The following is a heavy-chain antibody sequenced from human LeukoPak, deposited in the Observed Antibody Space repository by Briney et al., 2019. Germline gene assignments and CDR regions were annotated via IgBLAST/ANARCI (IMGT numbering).Heavy chain of an antibody. Sequence: GASVKVSCKASGGTFSSYAISWVRQAPGQGLEWMGWISAYNGNTNYAQKLQGRVTMTTDTSTSTAYMELRSLRSDDTAVYYCARGVELRYFDGGFDYWGQGTLVTVSS. CDR2: ISAYNGNT. V-gene: IGHV1-18*01. CDR1: GGTFSSYA. D-gene: IGHD3-9*01. CDR3: ARGVELRYFDGGFDY. J-gene: IGHJ4*02.